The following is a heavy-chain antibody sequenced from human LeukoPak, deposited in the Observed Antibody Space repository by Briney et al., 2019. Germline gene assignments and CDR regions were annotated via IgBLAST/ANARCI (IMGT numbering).Heavy chain of an antibody. CDR3: AKDLDGWFGELLGAFDI. CDR2: ISYDGSNK. V-gene: IGHV3-30*18. Sequence: PGGSLRLSCAASGFTFSSYGMHWVRQAPGKGLEWVAVISYDGSNKYYADSVKGRFTISRDNSKNTLYLQMNSLRAGDTAVYYCAKDLDGWFGELLGAFDIWGQGTMVTVSS. J-gene: IGHJ3*02. D-gene: IGHD3-10*01. CDR1: GFTFSSYG.